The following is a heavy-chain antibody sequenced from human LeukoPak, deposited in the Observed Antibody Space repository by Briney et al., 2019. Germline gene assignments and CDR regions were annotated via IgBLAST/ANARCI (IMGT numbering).Heavy chain of an antibody. CDR3: ATQGTVRFPHGGYYYYYYGMDV. V-gene: IGHV1-46*01. CDR1: GYTFTSYY. J-gene: IGHJ6*02. Sequence: GASVKVSCKASGYTFTSYYMHWVRQAPGQGLEWMGIINPSGGSTSYAQKFQGRVTMTRDTSTSTVYMELSSLRSEDTAVYYCATQGTVRFPHGGYYYYYYGMDVWGQGTTVTVSS. D-gene: IGHD3-10*01. CDR2: INPSGGST.